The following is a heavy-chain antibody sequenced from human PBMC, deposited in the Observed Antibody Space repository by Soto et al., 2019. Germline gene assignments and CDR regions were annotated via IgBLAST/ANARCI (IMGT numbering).Heavy chain of an antibody. V-gene: IGHV4-31*03. CDR3: AASCVGCGGFNYYGMDV. CDR1: GDSISSGGYY. CDR2: IYYSGST. J-gene: IGHJ6*02. D-gene: IGHD5-12*01. Sequence: QVQLQESGAGLVKPSQTLSLTCTVSGDSISSGGYYWSWIRQHPGKGLEWIGYIYYSGSTYYNPSLKSRFTISVDTSKNQFSLKLSSVTAADTAVYYCAASCVGCGGFNYYGMDVWGQGTTVTVSS.